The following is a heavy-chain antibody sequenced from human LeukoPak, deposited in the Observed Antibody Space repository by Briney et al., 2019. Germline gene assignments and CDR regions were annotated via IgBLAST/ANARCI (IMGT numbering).Heavy chain of an antibody. J-gene: IGHJ2*01. CDR3: ARRSGVLESSGWADWYFDL. D-gene: IGHD6-19*01. Sequence: PSETLSLTCTVSGGSISSYYWGWIRQPPGKGLEWIGYIYYSGSTNYNPSLKSRVTISVDTSKNQFSLKLSSVTAADTAVYYCARRSGVLESSGWADWYFDLWGRGTLVTVSS. CDR2: IYYSGST. CDR1: GGSISSYY. V-gene: IGHV4-59*08.